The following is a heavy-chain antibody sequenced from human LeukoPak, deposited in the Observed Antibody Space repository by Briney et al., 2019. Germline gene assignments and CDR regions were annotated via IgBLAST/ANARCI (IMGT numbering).Heavy chain of an antibody. CDR1: GYSFNDYY. Sequence: ASVKVSCKASGYSFNDYYLHWVRQAPGQGLEWMAWISPNSGVTNYAQKFQGWVTMTRDTSISTAYMELSSLRSEDTAVYYCARDTKLEQQLVLFYWGQGTLVTVSS. J-gene: IGHJ4*02. V-gene: IGHV1-2*04. CDR3: ARDTKLEQQLVLFY. D-gene: IGHD6-13*01. CDR2: ISPNSGVT.